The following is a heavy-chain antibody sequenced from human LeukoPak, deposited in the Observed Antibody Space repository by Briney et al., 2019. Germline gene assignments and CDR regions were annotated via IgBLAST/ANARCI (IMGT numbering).Heavy chain of an antibody. CDR2: IIPIFGTA. Sequence: GASVKVSCKASGGTFSSYAISWVRQAPGQGLEWMGGIIPIFGTANYAQKFQGRVTITADKSTSTAYMELSSLRSEDTAVYYCARARSSGWYSIRSYFDYWGQGTLVTVSS. D-gene: IGHD6-19*01. CDR3: ARARSSGWYSIRSYFDY. CDR1: GGTFSSYA. J-gene: IGHJ4*02. V-gene: IGHV1-69*06.